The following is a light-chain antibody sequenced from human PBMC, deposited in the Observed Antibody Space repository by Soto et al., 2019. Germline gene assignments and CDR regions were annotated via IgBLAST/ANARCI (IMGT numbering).Light chain of an antibody. J-gene: IGKJ1*01. Sequence: DIPMTQSPSTLSASVGDRVTITCRASQSISSWLAWYQQKPGKAPKLLIYKASSFESGVPSRFSGGGSGTEFTLTMSSLQPDDFATYYCQQYNSYSRAFGQGTKVEIK. CDR1: QSISSW. V-gene: IGKV1-5*03. CDR3: QQYNSYSRA. CDR2: KAS.